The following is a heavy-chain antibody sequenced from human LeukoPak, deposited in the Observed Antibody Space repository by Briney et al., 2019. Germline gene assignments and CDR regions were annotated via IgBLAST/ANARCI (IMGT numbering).Heavy chain of an antibody. CDR1: GGSISSYY. D-gene: IGHD3-22*01. Sequence: SETLSLTCTVSGGSISSYYWSWIRQPAGKGLEWIGRIYTSGSTNYNPSLKSRVTISVDTSKNQFSLKLSSVTAADTAVYYCARRSTYYYDSSGRQMDAFDIWGQGTMVTVSS. V-gene: IGHV4-4*07. CDR2: IYTSGST. CDR3: ARRSTYYYDSSGRQMDAFDI. J-gene: IGHJ3*02.